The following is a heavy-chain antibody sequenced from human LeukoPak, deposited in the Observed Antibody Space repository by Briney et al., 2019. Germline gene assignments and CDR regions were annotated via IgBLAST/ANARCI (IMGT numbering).Heavy chain of an antibody. J-gene: IGHJ4*02. D-gene: IGHD6-13*01. CDR3: AGGIAAADY. V-gene: IGHV4-34*01. CDR2: INHSGST. Sequence: SETLSLTCAVYGGSFSGYYWSWIRQSPGKGLEWIGEINHSGSTNYNPSLKSRVTISVDTSKNQFSLKLSSVTAADTAVYYCAGGIAAADYWGQGTLVTVSS. CDR1: GGSFSGYY.